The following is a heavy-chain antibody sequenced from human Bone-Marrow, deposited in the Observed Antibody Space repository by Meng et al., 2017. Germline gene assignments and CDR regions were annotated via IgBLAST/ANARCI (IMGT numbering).Heavy chain of an antibody. V-gene: IGHV1-18*01. D-gene: IGHD6-19*01. CDR1: GYSFTSYN. CDR2: ISPYNGDT. J-gene: IGHJ4*02. CDR3: SRDRGSGWYAY. Sequence: ASVKVSCKASGYSFTSYNINWVRQAPGQGLEWMGWISPYNGDTKYAEKFQGRVTMTTDTSTPTVYMELSSLRSDETAVYYCSRDRGSGWYAYWGQGTLVTVSS.